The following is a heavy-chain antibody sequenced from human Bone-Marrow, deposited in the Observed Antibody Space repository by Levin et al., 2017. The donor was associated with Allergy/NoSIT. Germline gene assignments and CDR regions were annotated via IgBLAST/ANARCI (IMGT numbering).Heavy chain of an antibody. J-gene: IGHJ4*02. Sequence: PGGSLRLSCVGSGFTFDDHAMHWVRQTPGKGLEWVSGISWNSGSIGYADSVKGRFTISRDNARNSVFLQIHSLTLEDTAVYYCVRDKTVTTFDSTFEYWGQGVLVIVSS. D-gene: IGHD1-7*01. V-gene: IGHV3-9*01. CDR1: GFTFDDHA. CDR3: VRDKTVTTFDSTFEY. CDR2: ISWNSGSI.